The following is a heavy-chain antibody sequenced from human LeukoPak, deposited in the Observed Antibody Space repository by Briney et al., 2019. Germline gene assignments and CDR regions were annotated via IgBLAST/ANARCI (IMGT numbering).Heavy chain of an antibody. CDR2: ISAYNGNT. CDR1: GYTFTSYG. J-gene: IGHJ4*02. Sequence: ASVKVSCKASGYTFTSYGISWVRQAPGQRLEWMGWISAYNGNTNYAQKLQGRVTMTTDTSTSTAYMELRSLRSDDTAVYYCARDYYDSSGYYYGSESFDYWGQGTLVTVSS. V-gene: IGHV1-18*01. D-gene: IGHD3-22*01. CDR3: ARDYYDSSGYYYGSESFDY.